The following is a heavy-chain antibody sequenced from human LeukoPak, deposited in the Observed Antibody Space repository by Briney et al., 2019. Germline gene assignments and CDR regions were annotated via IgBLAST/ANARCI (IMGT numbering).Heavy chain of an antibody. Sequence: GGSLRLSCAASGFTFSTYGMSWVRQAPGKGLEWVSAISGSDGRTYYADSVKGRFTISRDNSKNTLSLQMNSLRAEDTAVYYCARGGGSYYYYYYMDVWGKGTTVTVSS. D-gene: IGHD3-16*01. J-gene: IGHJ6*03. CDR2: ISGSDGRT. CDR3: ARGGGSYYYYYYMDV. V-gene: IGHV3-23*01. CDR1: GFTFSTYG.